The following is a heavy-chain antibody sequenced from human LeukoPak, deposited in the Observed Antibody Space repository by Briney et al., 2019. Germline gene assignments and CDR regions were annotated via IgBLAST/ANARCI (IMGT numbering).Heavy chain of an antibody. Sequence: SETLSLTCTVSGGSISSSSYYWGWIRQPPGKGLEWIGTIDYSGNTHYNPSLKSRVTISVDTSKNQFSLKLSSVTAADTAVYYCASTYYYDSSGYYFSQPWGQGTLVTVSS. D-gene: IGHD3-22*01. CDR2: IDYSGNT. CDR3: ASTYYYDSSGYYFSQP. CDR1: GGSISSSSYY. V-gene: IGHV4-39*01. J-gene: IGHJ4*02.